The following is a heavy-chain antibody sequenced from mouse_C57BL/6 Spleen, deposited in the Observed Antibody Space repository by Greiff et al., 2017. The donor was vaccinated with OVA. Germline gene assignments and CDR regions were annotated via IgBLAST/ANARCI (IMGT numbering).Heavy chain of an antibody. D-gene: IGHD2-4*01. CDR2: INPNNGGT. V-gene: IGHV1-26*01. CDR1: GYTFTDYY. Sequence: EVKLQQSGPELVKPGASVKISCKASGYTFTDYYMNWVKQSHGKSLEWIGDINPNNGGTSYNQKFKGKATLTVDKSSSTAYMELRSLTSEDSAVYYCARIDDYDMGDYWGQGTTLTVSS. CDR3: ARIDDYDMGDY. J-gene: IGHJ2*01.